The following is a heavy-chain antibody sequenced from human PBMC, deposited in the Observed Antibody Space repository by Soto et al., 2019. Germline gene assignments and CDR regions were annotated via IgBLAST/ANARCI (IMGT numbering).Heavy chain of an antibody. CDR3: PRDHFPVQSTSSFDY. V-gene: IGHV1-18*01. CDR1: GDSFTSYG. J-gene: IGHJ4*02. CDR2: ISAYNGNT. D-gene: IGHD2-2*01. Sequence: ASVKVYCTASGDSFTSYGISWVRQAPGQGLEWMGWISAYNGNTNYAQNLQGRVTMTTDTSTPTAYMELRSLRSDDTAVYYCPRDHFPVQSTSSFDYWGQGTLVTVSS.